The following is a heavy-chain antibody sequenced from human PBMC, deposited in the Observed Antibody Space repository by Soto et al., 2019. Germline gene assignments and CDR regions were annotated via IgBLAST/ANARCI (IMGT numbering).Heavy chain of an antibody. J-gene: IGHJ4*02. CDR3: ARRSIWGTYFDY. Sequence: SETRSLTCTVSGGSISSYYWSWIRQPPGKGLEWIGYIYYSGSTNYNPSLKSRVTISVDTSKNQFSLKLSSVTAADTAVYYCARRSIWGTYFDYWGQGTLVTVSS. V-gene: IGHV4-59*08. D-gene: IGHD7-27*01. CDR1: GGSISSYY. CDR2: IYYSGST.